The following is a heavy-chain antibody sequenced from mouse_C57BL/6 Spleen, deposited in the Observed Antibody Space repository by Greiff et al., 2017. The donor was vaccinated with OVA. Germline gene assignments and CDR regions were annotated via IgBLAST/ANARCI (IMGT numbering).Heavy chain of an antibody. CDR2: INPSNGGT. CDR1: GYTFTSYW. CDR3: ARKGAYGHDVPFYYAMDY. J-gene: IGHJ4*01. Sequence: QVQLQQPGPELVKPGASVKLSCKASGYTFTSYWMHWVKQRPGQGLEWIGNINPSNGGTNYNEKFKSKATLTVDKSSGTAYMQLSSLTSEDSAVYYCARKGAYGHDVPFYYAMDYWGQGTSVTVSS. D-gene: IGHD2-2*01. V-gene: IGHV1-53*01.